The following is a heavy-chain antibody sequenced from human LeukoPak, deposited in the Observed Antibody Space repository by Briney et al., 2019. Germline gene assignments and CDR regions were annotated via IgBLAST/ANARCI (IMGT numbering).Heavy chain of an antibody. CDR3: ARDEVACSSTNCYFVY. Sequence: GGSLRLSCAASGFTFSSYSMNWVRQAPGKGLEWVSFISSSSSSIYYADSVKGRFTISRDNAKNSLYLQVNSLRAEDTAVYYCARDEVACSSTNCYFVYWGQGTLVTVSS. CDR2: ISSSSSSI. D-gene: IGHD2-2*01. J-gene: IGHJ4*02. CDR1: GFTFSSYS. V-gene: IGHV3-21*01.